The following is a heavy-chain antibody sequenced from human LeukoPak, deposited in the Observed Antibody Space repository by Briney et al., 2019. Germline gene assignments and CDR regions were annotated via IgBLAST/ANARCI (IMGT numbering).Heavy chain of an antibody. D-gene: IGHD2-2*01. V-gene: IGHV1-46*02. Sequence: ASVKVSCKASGYTFNNHYMYWVRQAPGQGLEWMGVINPSGGSTSYAQKFQGRVTMTRDTSTSTVYMELSSLRSEDTAVYYCARGGSMVYWGQGTLVTVSS. J-gene: IGHJ4*02. CDR3: ARGGSMVY. CDR1: GYTFNNHY. CDR2: INPSGGST.